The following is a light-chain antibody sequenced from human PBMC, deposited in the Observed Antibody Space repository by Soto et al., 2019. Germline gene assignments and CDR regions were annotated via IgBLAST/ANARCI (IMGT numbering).Light chain of an antibody. Sequence: QSALTQPRSVSGSPGQSVTISCTGSSSDVGGYSHVSWFQQHPGKAPKLMIYDVSNRPSGVSNRFSGSKSGNTASLTISGLQAEDEADYYCSSYTSSSTRVVFGGGTKLTVL. CDR2: DVS. CDR3: SSYTSSSTRVV. J-gene: IGLJ2*01. CDR1: SSDVGGYSH. V-gene: IGLV2-14*01.